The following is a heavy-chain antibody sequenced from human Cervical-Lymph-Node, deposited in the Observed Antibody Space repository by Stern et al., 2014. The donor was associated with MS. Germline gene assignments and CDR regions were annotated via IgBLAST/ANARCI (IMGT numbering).Heavy chain of an antibody. D-gene: IGHD1-1*01. CDR2: IYPDDSDI. CDR1: GYTFTNNW. CDR3: ARPPPRRKWDDPNYGMDV. J-gene: IGHJ6*02. Sequence: VQLVQSGAEVKKPGESLKISCKGSGYTFTNNWIAWVRQMPGKGLEWMGIIYPDDSDISYSPSLQGQVTHSADKSISPSYLPWRTLKAADSALYYCARPPPRRKWDDPNYGMDVWGQGTTVTVSS. V-gene: IGHV5-51*03.